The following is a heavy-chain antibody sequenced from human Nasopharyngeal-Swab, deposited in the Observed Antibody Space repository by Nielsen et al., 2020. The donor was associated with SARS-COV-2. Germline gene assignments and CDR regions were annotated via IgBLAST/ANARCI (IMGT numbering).Heavy chain of an antibody. D-gene: IGHD7-27*01. CDR1: GGSISSYY. CDR2: ISWNSGST. CDR3: AKDGGGLTGDLYYFDY. J-gene: IGHJ4*02. Sequence: LSLTCTVSGGSISSYYWSWIRQPPGKGLEWVSGISWNSGSTGYADSVKGRFTISRDNAKNSLYLQMNSLRAEDTALYYCAKDGGGLTGDLYYFDYWGQGTLVTVSS. V-gene: IGHV3-9*01.